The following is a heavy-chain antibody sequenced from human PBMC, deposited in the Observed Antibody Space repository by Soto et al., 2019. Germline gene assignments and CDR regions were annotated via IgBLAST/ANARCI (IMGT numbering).Heavy chain of an antibody. Sequence: QVQLQESGPGLVKPSETLSLLCFVSGEAVGSGQSYWNWIRQAPGKGLEWIGHTSVTGAMKYSASPKRRVTMAVDTSKSQIPLALTSVTAADSATYFRARGRADSPGNSLGRRMDVWGQGTTVTVAS. V-gene: IGHV4-61*01. J-gene: IGHJ6*02. CDR1: GEAVGSGQSY. D-gene: IGHD3-10*01. CDR2: TSVTGAM. CDR3: ARGRADSPGNSLGRRMDV.